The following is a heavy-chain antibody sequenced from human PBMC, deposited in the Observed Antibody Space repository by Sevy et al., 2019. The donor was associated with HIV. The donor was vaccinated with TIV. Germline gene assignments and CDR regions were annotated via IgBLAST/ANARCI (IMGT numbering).Heavy chain of an antibody. CDR3: ARGVAAAGTLGY. V-gene: IGHV3-21*01. Sequence: GGSLRLSCAASGFTFSSYSMNWVRQAPGKGLEWVSSISSSSSYIYYADSVKGRFTISRDNAKNSLYLQMNSLRAEDMAVYYCARGVAAAGTLGYWGQGTLVTVSS. J-gene: IGHJ4*02. CDR1: GFTFSSYS. CDR2: ISSSSSYI. D-gene: IGHD6-13*01.